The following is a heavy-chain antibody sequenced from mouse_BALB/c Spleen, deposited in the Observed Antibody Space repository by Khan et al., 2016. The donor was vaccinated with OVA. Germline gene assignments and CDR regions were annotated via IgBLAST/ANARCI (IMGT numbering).Heavy chain of an antibody. Sequence: QVQLQQPGPGLVQPSQSLSITCTVSGFSLTSFGIHWVRQSPGQGLEWLGVIWRGGSTDYNAAFMSRLSITKDNSKSQVFFKMNSLQSDDTAIYYCAKNIVYAMDYWGQGTSVTVSS. J-gene: IGHJ4*01. CDR1: GFSLTSFG. CDR2: IWRGGST. CDR3: AKNIVYAMDY. V-gene: IGHV2-5*01.